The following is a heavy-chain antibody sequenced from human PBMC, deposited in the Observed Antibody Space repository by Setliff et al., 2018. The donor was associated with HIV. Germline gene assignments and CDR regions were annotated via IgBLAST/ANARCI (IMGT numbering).Heavy chain of an antibody. Sequence: SVKVSCKASGGTFSSYAISWVRQAPGQGLEWMGGLIPIYATSDYAQKLQVRVTSSTDESARTAYMELRSLRSEDTAVYYCAVGPHGDYELGWFDLWGQGTLFTV. J-gene: IGHJ5*02. CDR3: AVGPHGDYELGWFDL. V-gene: IGHV1-69*05. CDR1: GGTFSSYA. CDR2: LIPIYATS. D-gene: IGHD4-17*01.